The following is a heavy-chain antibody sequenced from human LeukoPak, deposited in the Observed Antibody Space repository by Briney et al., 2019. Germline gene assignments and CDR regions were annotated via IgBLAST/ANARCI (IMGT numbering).Heavy chain of an antibody. V-gene: IGHV4-59*08. D-gene: IGHD5-18*01. J-gene: IGHJ4*02. Sequence: SETLSLTCTVSGGSISSYYWSWIRQPPGKGLEWIGYIYYSGSTNYNPSLKSRVTISVDTSKNQFSLKLSSVTAADTAVYYCARGENSYGYFVDVDWGQGTLVTVSS. CDR1: GGSISSYY. CDR3: ARGENSYGYFVDVD. CDR2: IYYSGST.